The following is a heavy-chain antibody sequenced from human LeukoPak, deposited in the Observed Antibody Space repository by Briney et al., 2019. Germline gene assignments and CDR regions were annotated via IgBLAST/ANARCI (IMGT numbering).Heavy chain of an antibody. V-gene: IGHV3-23*01. CDR1: GFTFTSYS. CDR3: AKIGVSYYYDSSGSLTDAFDI. J-gene: IGHJ3*02. CDR2: ISGGGGST. D-gene: IGHD3-22*01. Sequence: GGSLRLSCAASGFTFTSYSMNWVRQAPGKGLEWVSTISGGGGSTYYADSVKGRFTISRDNSKNTLYLQVNSLRAEDTAVYYCAKIGVSYYYDSSGSLTDAFDIWGQGTMVTVSS.